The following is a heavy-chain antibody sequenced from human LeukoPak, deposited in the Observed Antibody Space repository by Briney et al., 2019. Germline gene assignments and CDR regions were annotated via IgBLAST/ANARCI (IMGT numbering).Heavy chain of an antibody. D-gene: IGHD6-13*01. Sequence: GGSLRLSCAASGFTFSSYATSWVRQAPGKGLEWVSAISGSGGSAYYADSVKGRFTISRDNAKNSLYLQMNSLRAEDTAVYYCARGPRIAAAGESFDYWGQGTLVTVSS. V-gene: IGHV3-23*01. J-gene: IGHJ4*02. CDR1: GFTFSSYA. CDR2: ISGSGGSA. CDR3: ARGPRIAAAGESFDY.